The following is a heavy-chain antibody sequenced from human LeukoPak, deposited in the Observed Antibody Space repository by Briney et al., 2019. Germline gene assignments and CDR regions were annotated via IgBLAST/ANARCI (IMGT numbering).Heavy chain of an antibody. CDR2: IYHNGST. CDR1: GYSISSGYY. V-gene: IGHV4-38-2*01. CDR3: ARHAAVGDAFDI. J-gene: IGHJ3*02. D-gene: IGHD6-25*01. Sequence: KPSETLSLTCAVSGYSISSGYYWGWIRQPPGRGLEWIGSIYHNGSTYYNPSLKSRVTISVDTSKNQFSLKLSSVTAADTAVYYCARHAAVGDAFDIWGQGTMVTVSS.